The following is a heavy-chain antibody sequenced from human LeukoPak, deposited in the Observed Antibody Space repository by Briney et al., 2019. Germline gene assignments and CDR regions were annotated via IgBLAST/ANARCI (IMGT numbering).Heavy chain of an antibody. J-gene: IGHJ3*02. V-gene: IGHV3-23*01. Sequence: SGGSLRLSCAASGFTFSSYAMSWVRQAPGKGLEWVSAISGSGGSTYYADSVKGRFTISRDNSKSTLYLQMNSLRAEDTALYYCAKDFHRLGEFDAFDIWGQGTMVTVSS. CDR2: ISGSGGST. CDR1: GFTFSSYA. D-gene: IGHD3-16*01. CDR3: AKDFHRLGEFDAFDI.